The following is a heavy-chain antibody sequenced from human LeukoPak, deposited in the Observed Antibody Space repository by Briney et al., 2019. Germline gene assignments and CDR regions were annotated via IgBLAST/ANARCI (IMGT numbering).Heavy chain of an antibody. J-gene: IGHJ4*02. CDR3: ARPLDFWSGLDY. CDR1: GFTFSSYA. D-gene: IGHD3-3*01. CDR2: ISYDGSNK. V-gene: IGHV3-30-3*01. Sequence: GRSLRLSCAASGFTFSSYAMHWVRQAPGKGLGWVAVISYDGSNKYYADSVKGRFTISRDNSKNTLYLQMNSLRAEDTAVYYCARPLDFWSGLDYWGQGTLVTVSS.